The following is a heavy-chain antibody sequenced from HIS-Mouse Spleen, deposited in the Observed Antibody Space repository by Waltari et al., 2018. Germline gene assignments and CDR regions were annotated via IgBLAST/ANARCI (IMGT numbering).Heavy chain of an antibody. J-gene: IGHJ4*02. CDR1: GGSFSGYY. V-gene: IGHV4-34*01. CDR2: INHSGST. CDR3: ARAPPLPGY. Sequence: QVQLQQWGAGLLKPSETLSLTCAVYGGSFSGYYWRWTRQPPGKGLEWIGEINHSGSTNYNPSLKSRVTISVDTSKNQFSLKLSSVTAADTAVYYCARAPPLPGYWGQGTLVTVSS.